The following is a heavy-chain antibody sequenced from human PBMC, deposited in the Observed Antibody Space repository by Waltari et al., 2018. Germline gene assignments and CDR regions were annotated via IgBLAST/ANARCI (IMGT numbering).Heavy chain of an antibody. Sequence: EVQLVESGGGLVKPGGSLRLSCAASGFTFSSYSMNWVRQAPGKGLEWVSSISSSSSYIYYADSVKGRFTISRDNAKNSLYLQMNSLRAEDTAVYYCARDRGLGYCSGGSCYSSGMDVWGQGTTVTVSS. CDR1: GFTFSSYS. CDR2: ISSSSSYI. D-gene: IGHD2-15*01. CDR3: ARDRGLGYCSGGSCYSSGMDV. V-gene: IGHV3-21*01. J-gene: IGHJ6*02.